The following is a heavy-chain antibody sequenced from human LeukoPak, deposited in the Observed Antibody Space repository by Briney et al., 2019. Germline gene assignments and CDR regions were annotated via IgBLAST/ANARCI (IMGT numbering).Heavy chain of an antibody. CDR3: AKGPYNSAFDY. CDR1: GFTFSTYA. V-gene: IGHV3-23*01. Sequence: GGSLRLSCAASGFTFSTYAMNWVRQAPGKGPEWVSTISGDTERTYYADSVKGRITISSDNSKNALYLQINSPGADEAAGYYCAKGPYNSAFDYWGQGARVTVSS. D-gene: IGHD6-19*01. CDR2: ISGDTERT. J-gene: IGHJ4*02.